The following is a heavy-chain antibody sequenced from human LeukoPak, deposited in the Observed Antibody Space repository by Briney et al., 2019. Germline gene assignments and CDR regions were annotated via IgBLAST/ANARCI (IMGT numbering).Heavy chain of an antibody. J-gene: IGHJ6*03. CDR3: ARVSVPAAMGWEGYYYMDV. CDR2: IYTSGST. D-gene: IGHD2-2*01. V-gene: IGHV4-4*07. Sequence: NPSETLSLTCTVSGGSISSYYWSWIRQPAGKGLEWIGRIYTSGSTNYNPSLKSRVTMSVDTSKNQFSLKLSSVTAADTAVYYCARVSVPAAMGWEGYYYMDVWGKGTTVTVSS. CDR1: GGSISSYY.